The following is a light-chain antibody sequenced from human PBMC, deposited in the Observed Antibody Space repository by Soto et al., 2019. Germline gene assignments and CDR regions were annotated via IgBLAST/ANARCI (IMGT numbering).Light chain of an antibody. CDR3: QSYDSSLSGSV. CDR2: GNS. J-gene: IGLJ2*01. V-gene: IGLV1-40*01. Sequence: QSVVTQPPSVSGAPGQRVTISCTGSSSNIGAGYDVHWYQQLPGTAPKLLMYGNSNRPSGVPDRFSGSKSGTSAFLAITGLQAEDEADYYCQSYDSSLSGSVFGGGTKLTVL. CDR1: SSNIGAGYD.